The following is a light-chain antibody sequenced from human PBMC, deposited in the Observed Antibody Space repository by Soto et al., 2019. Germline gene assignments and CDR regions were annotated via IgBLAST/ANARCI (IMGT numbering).Light chain of an antibody. CDR3: QQSYSAPLT. CDR2: TAS. V-gene: IGKV1-39*01. J-gene: IGKJ1*01. Sequence: DIQMTQSPSSLSASVGDRVTITCRTSQSVSDYLNWYHQKPGKAPKLLIHTASILQSGVPSRFSGSGSGTDFTLTINGLQPEDFATYYCQQSYSAPLTFGLGTTVDFK. CDR1: QSVSDY.